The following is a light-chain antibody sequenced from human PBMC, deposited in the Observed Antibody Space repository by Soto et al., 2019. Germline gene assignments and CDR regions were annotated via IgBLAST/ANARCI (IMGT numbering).Light chain of an antibody. Sequence: ETVVTQSPATLSVSPGERATLSCRASQSVSSHLAWYQQKPGHAPRLLIYGASTRATGIPARFSGSGSGTEFTLTISSLQSEDSAVYYCQKFDKWPWTFGQGTKVAIK. V-gene: IGKV3-15*01. CDR1: QSVSSH. J-gene: IGKJ1*01. CDR3: QKFDKWPWT. CDR2: GAS.